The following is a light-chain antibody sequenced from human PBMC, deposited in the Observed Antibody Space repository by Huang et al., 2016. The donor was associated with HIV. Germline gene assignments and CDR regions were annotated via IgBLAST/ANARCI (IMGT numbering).Light chain of an antibody. V-gene: IGKV1-33*01. Sequence: DIQMTQSPSSLSTSVGDRVTITCQASQDITNYLNWYQHKPGKAPKLLIYDASKLETGVPSRFSGSGSGTDFTFTITSLQPEDIATYYCQQYDNLPFTFGPGTKVDIK. CDR1: QDITNY. J-gene: IGKJ3*01. CDR2: DAS. CDR3: QQYDNLPFT.